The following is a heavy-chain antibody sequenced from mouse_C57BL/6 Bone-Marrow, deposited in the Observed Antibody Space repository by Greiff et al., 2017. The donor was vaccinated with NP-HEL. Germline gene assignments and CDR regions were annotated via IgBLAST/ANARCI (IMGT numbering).Heavy chain of an antibody. CDR2: INPSTGGT. V-gene: IGHV1-42*01. J-gene: IGHJ3*01. CDR1: GYSFTGYY. Sequence: VQLQQSGPELVKPGASVKISCKASGYSFTGYYMNWVTQSPEKSLEWIGEINPSTGGTTYNQKFKAKATLTVDKSSSTAYMQLKSLTSEDSAVYYCARDGYYPAWFAYWGQGTLVTVSA. CDR3: ARDGYYPAWFAY. D-gene: IGHD2-3*01.